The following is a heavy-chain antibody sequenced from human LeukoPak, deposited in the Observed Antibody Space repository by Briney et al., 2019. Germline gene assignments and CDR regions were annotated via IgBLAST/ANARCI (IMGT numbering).Heavy chain of an antibody. CDR1: GFTFSSYA. Sequence: GGSLRLSCAASGFTFSSYAINWVRQAPGKGLEWISFINTNSITKYYADSVKGRFTISRDNAKNSLYLQMNSLRTEDTALYYCAKDIRYNYVSANAFDIWGQGTMVAVSS. D-gene: IGHD3-10*02. CDR3: AKDIRYNYVSANAFDI. CDR2: INTNSITK. J-gene: IGHJ3*02. V-gene: IGHV3-48*04.